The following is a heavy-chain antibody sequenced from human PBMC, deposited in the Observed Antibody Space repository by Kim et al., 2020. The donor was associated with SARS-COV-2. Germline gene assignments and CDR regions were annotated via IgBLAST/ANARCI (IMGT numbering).Heavy chain of an antibody. V-gene: IGHV3-21*01. J-gene: IGHJ4*03. CDR2: ISSGRSYI. CDR3: ARDLRPGPALYGPSLVGAPAFDF. D-gene: IGHD1-26*01. CDR1: GFTFSSYS. Sequence: GGSLRLSCAASGFTFSSYSMNWVRQAPGKGLEWVSSISSGRSYIYYADSVKGRFTISRDNAKNSLYLQMNSLRAEDTAVYYLARDLRPGPALYGPSLVGAPAFDFWGQGTLGSVSS.